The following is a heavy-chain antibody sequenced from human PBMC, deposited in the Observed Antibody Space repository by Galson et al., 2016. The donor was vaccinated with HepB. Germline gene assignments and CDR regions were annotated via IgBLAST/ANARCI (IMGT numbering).Heavy chain of an antibody. CDR2: ISGSGGST. CDR3: AKGLKGRDYYGMDV. CDR1: GFTFISYA. J-gene: IGHJ6*02. V-gene: IGHV3-23*01. Sequence: SLRLSCAASGFTFISYAMSWVRQAPGKGLEWVSAISGSGGSTYYADSVKGRVTISRDNSKNTLYLQMNSLRAEDTAVYYCAKGLKGRDYYGMDVWGQGTTVTVSS.